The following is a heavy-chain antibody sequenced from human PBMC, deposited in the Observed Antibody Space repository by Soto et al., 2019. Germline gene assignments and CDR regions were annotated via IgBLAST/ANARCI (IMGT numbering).Heavy chain of an antibody. Sequence: VQLVQSGAEVKKPGSSVKVSCKASGGTFSSYTISWVRQAPGQGLEWMGRIIPILGIPNYAQKFQGRVTITADKSTSTAYMELSSLRSEDTAVYYCARDSNYYYYMDVWGKGTTVTVSS. V-gene: IGHV1-69*08. CDR2: IIPILGIP. CDR1: GGTFSSYT. J-gene: IGHJ6*03. CDR3: ARDSNYYYYMDV.